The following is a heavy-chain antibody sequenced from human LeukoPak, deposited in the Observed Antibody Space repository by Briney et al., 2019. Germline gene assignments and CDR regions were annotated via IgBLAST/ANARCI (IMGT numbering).Heavy chain of an antibody. J-gene: IGHJ1*01. CDR1: GFALNNAW. CDR3: TTDRYYDNSELQFQH. V-gene: IGHV3-15*01. D-gene: IGHD3-22*01. CDR2: IKRETDGGTI. Sequence: GGSLRLSCAASGFALNNAWMSWVRQAPGKGLEWLGRIKRETDGGTIDYAAPVKGRFTISRDDSRNTLYLQMDSLKIEDTAVYYCTTDRYYDNSELQFQHWGQGTLVTVSS.